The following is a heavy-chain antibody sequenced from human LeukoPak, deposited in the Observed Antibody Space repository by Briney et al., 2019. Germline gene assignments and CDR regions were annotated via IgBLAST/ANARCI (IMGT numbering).Heavy chain of an antibody. J-gene: IGHJ5*02. Sequence: GGSLRLSCAASGFTFSSYAMHWVRQAPGKGLEWVAVISYDGSNKYYADSVKGRFTISRDNSKNTLYLQMNSLRAEDTAVYYCARDVPHIVVVTSHWFDPWGQGTLATVSS. CDR2: ISYDGSNK. V-gene: IGHV3-30-3*01. CDR1: GFTFSSYA. D-gene: IGHD2-21*02. CDR3: ARDVPHIVVVTSHWFDP.